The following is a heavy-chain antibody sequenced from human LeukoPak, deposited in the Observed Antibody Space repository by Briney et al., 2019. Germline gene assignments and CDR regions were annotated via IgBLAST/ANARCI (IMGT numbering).Heavy chain of an antibody. CDR2: ISSSSSTI. Sequence: PGGSLRLSCAASGFTFSSYSMNWVRQAPGKGLEWVSYISSSSSTIYYADSVKGRFTISGDNAKNSLYLQMNSLRAEDTAVYYCAREGDYGDYAHWGQGTLVTVSS. D-gene: IGHD4-17*01. CDR3: AREGDYGDYAH. V-gene: IGHV3-48*01. J-gene: IGHJ4*02. CDR1: GFTFSSYS.